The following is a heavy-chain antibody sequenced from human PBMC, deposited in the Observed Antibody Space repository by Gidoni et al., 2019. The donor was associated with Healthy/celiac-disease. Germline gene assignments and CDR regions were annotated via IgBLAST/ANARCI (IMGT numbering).Heavy chain of an antibody. J-gene: IGHJ5*02. CDR2: ISGSGGST. D-gene: IGHD3-10*01. V-gene: IGHV3-23*01. CDR1: GFTFSSYA. CDR3: AKDLGVTMVRGVTSNWFDP. Sequence: EVQLLESGGGLVQPGGSLRLSCAASGFTFSSYAMSWVRQAPGKGLEWVSAISGSGGSTYYADSVKGRFTISRDNSKNTLYLQMNSLRAEDTAVYYCAKDLGVTMVRGVTSNWFDPWGQGTLVTVSS.